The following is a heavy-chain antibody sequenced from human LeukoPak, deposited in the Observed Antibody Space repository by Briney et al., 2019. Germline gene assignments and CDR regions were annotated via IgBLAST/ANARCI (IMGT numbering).Heavy chain of an antibody. D-gene: IGHD3-10*01. CDR1: GFTFSTTA. Sequence: GGSLRLSCAASGFTFSTTAMGWVRQAPGKGLEWLSVISGSGDNTVMSGSGENTYYADSVKGRFTISRDNSKNTLYLQMNSLRAEDTALYYCAHVSSRRFGESTDYWGQGTLVTVSS. CDR3: AHVSSRRFGESTDY. CDR2: ISGSGDNTVMSGSGENT. J-gene: IGHJ4*02. V-gene: IGHV3-23*01.